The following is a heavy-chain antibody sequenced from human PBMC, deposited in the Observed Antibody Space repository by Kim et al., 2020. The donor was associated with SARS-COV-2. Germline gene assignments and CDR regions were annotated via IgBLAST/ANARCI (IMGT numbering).Heavy chain of an antibody. Sequence: SETLSLTCAVSGGSISSSNWWSWVRQPPGKGLEWIGEIYHSGSTNYNPSLKSRVTISVDKSKNQFSLKLSSVTAADTAVYYCARDLYGSGSFFSYWGQGTLVTVSS. D-gene: IGHD3-10*01. CDR3: ARDLYGSGSFFSY. J-gene: IGHJ4*02. CDR1: GGSISSSNW. V-gene: IGHV4-4*02. CDR2: IYHSGST.